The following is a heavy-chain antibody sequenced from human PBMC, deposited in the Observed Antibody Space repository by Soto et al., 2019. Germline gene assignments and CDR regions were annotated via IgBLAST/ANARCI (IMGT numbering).Heavy chain of an antibody. V-gene: IGHV4-61*01. Sequence: QVQLQASGPGLVKPSETLSLTCSVSGGSVSSGNYYWSWIRQPPGKGLEWIGYIYYTGSTNYNPSLKSRVTISVDTSKNQFSLTLSSVTAADTAVYYCASALYFIGGRCSFDPWGHGPLVTVSS. CDR2: IYYTGST. J-gene: IGHJ5*02. CDR3: ASALYFIGGRCSFDP. CDR1: GGSVSSGNYY. D-gene: IGHD2-15*01.